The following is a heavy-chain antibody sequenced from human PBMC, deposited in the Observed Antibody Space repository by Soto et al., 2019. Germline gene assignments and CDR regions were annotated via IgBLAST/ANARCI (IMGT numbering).Heavy chain of an antibody. J-gene: IGHJ5*02. V-gene: IGHV1-3*01. CDR1: GYTFTSYA. D-gene: IGHD3-3*01. CDR2: INAGNGNT. CDR3: ARPRYDFWSGSENWFDP. Sequence: SVNVSFKASGYTFTSYAMHWVRQAPGQRLEWMGWINAGNGNTKYSQKFQGRVTITRDTSASTAYMELSSLRSEDTAVYYCARPRYDFWSGSENWFDPWGQGTLVTVSS.